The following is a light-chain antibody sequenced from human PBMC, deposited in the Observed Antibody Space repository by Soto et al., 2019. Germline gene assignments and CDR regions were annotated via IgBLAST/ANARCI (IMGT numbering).Light chain of an antibody. J-gene: IGLJ2*01. CDR3: LLSYSGARGV. V-gene: IGLV7-46*01. Sequence: QAVVTQEPSLTVSPGGTVTLTCGSSTGAVTSGHYPYWFQQKPGQAPRTLIYDTSNKHSWTPARFSGSLLGGKAALTLSGAQPEDEAEYYCLLSYSGARGVFGGGTPLPVL. CDR2: DTS. CDR1: TGAVTSGHY.